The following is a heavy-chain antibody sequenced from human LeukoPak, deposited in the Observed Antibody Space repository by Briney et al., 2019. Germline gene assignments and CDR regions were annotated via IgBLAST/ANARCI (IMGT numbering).Heavy chain of an antibody. CDR2: ISDRENT. CDR3: VRQNFEGGGGYGMDV. Sequence: SETLSLTCKVSGDSISSSNHYWGWVRQPPGRGLEWIGSISDRENTYYNGSLKSRLTISVDTYKTQFSLQLSSVTAADTAGYYCVRQNFEGGGGYGMDVWGQGTTVTVSS. CDR1: GDSISSSNHY. J-gene: IGHJ6*02. V-gene: IGHV4-39*01. D-gene: IGHD3-9*01.